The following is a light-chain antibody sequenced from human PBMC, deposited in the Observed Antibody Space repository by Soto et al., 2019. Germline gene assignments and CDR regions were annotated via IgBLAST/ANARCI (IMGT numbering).Light chain of an antibody. V-gene: IGKV4-1*01. CDR1: QSVLYSSNNKNF. J-gene: IGKJ4*01. Sequence: DIVMTQSPDSLAVSLGERATINCKSSQSVLYSSNNKNFLAWYQQKPGQPPKLLIYWASTRESGVPDRFSGSGSGTDFTLTINSLQAEDVAVYYCQQYYNPPLPFGGGTKVEIK. CDR2: WAS. CDR3: QQYYNPPLP.